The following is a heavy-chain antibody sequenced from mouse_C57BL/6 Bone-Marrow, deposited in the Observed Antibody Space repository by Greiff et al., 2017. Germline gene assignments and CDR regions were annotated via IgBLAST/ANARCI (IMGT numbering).Heavy chain of an antibody. CDR3: ARIYYGNFSWLAY. V-gene: IGHV5-17*01. CDR2: ISSGSSTI. Sequence: EVKVVASGGGLVKPGGSLKLSCAASGFTFSDYGMHWVRQAPEKGLEWVAYISSGSSTIYYADTVKGRFTISRDNAKNTLFLQMTSLRSEDTAIYYCARIYYGNFSWLAYWGQGTLVTVSA. J-gene: IGHJ3*01. CDR1: GFTFSDYG. D-gene: IGHD2-1*01.